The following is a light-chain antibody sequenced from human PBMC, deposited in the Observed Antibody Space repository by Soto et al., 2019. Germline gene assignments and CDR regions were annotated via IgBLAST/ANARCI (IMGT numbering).Light chain of an antibody. CDR2: EVS. J-gene: IGLJ1*01. V-gene: IGLV2-18*02. CDR3: SSYTSSSTYV. Sequence: QSALTQPPSVSGSPGQSVTISCTGTRSDVGSYNRVSWYQQPPVTAPKLMIYEVSNRPSGVPDRFSGSKSGNTASLTISGLQAEDEADYYFSSYTSSSTYVFGTGTKLTVL. CDR1: RSDVGSYNR.